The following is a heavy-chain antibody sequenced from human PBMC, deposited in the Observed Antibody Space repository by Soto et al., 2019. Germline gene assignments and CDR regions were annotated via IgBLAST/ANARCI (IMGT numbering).Heavy chain of an antibody. J-gene: IGHJ4*02. CDR1: GGSISSYY. Sequence: PSETLSLTCTVSGGSISSYYWSWIRQPPGKGLEWIGYIYYSGSTNYNPSLKSRVTISVDTSKNQFSLKLSSVTAADTAVYYCARLLLDCSGGSCYPGNFDYWGQGTLVTVSS. CDR3: ARLLLDCSGGSCYPGNFDY. V-gene: IGHV4-59*01. CDR2: IYYSGST. D-gene: IGHD2-15*01.